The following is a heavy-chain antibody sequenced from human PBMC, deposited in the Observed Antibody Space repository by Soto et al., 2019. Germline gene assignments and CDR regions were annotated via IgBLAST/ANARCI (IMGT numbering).Heavy chain of an antibody. J-gene: IGHJ6*02. V-gene: IGHV1-69*01. CDR1: GGTFSSYA. CDR3: ARARVRDRSIAAAGYYYYGKDV. D-gene: IGHD6-13*01. CDR2: IIPIFGTA. Sequence: QVQLVQSGAEVKKPGSSVKVSCKASGGTFSSYAISWVRQAPGQGLEWMGGIIPIFGTANYAQKFQGRVTITADESTSTAYMELSSLRSEDTDVYYCARARVRDRSIAAAGYYYYGKDVWCPGTTVTVSS.